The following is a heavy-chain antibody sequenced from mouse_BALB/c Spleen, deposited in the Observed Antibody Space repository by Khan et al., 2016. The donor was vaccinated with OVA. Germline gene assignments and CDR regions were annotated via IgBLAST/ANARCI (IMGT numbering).Heavy chain of an antibody. CDR3: TTGWGYAMDY. CDR1: GFNIRHYY. Sequence: VQLQQSGADLVRSGASVKLSCIASGFNIRHYYLHWVKQRPEQGLAWIGWIDPDNGDTEYDPKFQGKATMTADTSSNTAYLQLSSLTSEDTAVYYCTTGWGYAMDYWGQGTSVTGSS. CDR2: IDPDNGDT. D-gene: IGHD4-1*01. J-gene: IGHJ4*01. V-gene: IGHV14-4*02.